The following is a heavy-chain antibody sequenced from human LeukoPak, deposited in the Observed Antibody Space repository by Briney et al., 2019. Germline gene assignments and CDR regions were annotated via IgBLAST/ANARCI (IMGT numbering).Heavy chain of an antibody. CDR3: ARGEPTNYDFWSGYPGKYYFDY. V-gene: IGHV4-34*01. CDR2: INNSGST. D-gene: IGHD3-3*01. CDR1: GGSFSGYY. J-gene: IGHJ4*02. Sequence: PSETLSLTCAVYGGSFSGYYWSWVRQPPGKGLEWIGEINNSGSTNYNTSLKSRVTISVDTSKNQFSLKLSSVTAADTAVYYCARGEPTNYDFWSGYPGKYYFDYWGQGTLVTVSS.